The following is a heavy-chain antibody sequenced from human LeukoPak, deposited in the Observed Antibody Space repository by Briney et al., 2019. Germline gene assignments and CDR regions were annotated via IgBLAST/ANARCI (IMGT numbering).Heavy chain of an antibody. Sequence: LSETLSLTCTVSGGSISTYYWSWIRQPPGKGLEWIGCIYNSGSTNYSPSLKSRVTISVDTSKNQFSLKLSSVTAADTAVYYCARDSTTRSFDYWGQGTLVTVSS. CDR2: IYNSGST. V-gene: IGHV4-59*01. J-gene: IGHJ4*02. D-gene: IGHD1-26*01. CDR3: ARDSTTRSFDY. CDR1: GGSISTYY.